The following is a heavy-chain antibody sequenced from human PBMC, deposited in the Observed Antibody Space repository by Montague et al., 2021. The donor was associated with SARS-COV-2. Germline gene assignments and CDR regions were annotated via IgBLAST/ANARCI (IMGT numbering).Heavy chain of an antibody. CDR2: IWYDGSNK. CDR1: GFTFSSYG. D-gene: IGHD6-6*01. Sequence: SLRLSCAASGFTFSSYGMHWVRQAPGKGLEWVAVIWYDGSNKYYAVSVKGRFTISRDNSKNTLYLQMNSLRAEDTAVYYCAKEYSSSSTHYYGMDVWGQGTTVTVSS. J-gene: IGHJ6*02. CDR3: AKEYSSSSTHYYGMDV. V-gene: IGHV3-33*06.